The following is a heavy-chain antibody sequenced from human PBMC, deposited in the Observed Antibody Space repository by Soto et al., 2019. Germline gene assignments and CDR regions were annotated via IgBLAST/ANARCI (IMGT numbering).Heavy chain of an antibody. Sequence: GASVKVSCKASGYTFTSYAMHWVRQAPGQRLDWMGWINAGNGNTKYSQKFQGRVTITRDTSASTAYMELSSLRSDDTAVYYCARDPLLYYDSRFNYYYGMDVWGPGTTVTDSS. D-gene: IGHD3-22*01. V-gene: IGHV1-3*01. CDR2: INAGNGNT. J-gene: IGHJ6*02. CDR1: GYTFTSYA. CDR3: ARDPLLYYDSRFNYYYGMDV.